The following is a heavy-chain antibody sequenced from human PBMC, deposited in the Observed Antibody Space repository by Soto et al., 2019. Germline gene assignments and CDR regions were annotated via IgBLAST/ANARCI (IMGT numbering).Heavy chain of an antibody. CDR1: GFTFSDFA. Sequence: LRLSCAASGFTFSDFAMHWVRQASGKGLEWIGRIKSKANSYATAYGASVKGRFTISSDDSRNTAYLHLSSLKTEDTAVYYCTRLKDYCGYGGCYYDPWGHGTLVTVSS. CDR3: TRLKDYCGYGGCYYDP. J-gene: IGHJ5*02. D-gene: IGHD2-15*01. V-gene: IGHV3-73*01. CDR2: IKSKANSYAT.